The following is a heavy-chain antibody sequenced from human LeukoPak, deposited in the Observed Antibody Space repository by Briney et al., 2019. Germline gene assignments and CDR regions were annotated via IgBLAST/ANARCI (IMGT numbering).Heavy chain of an antibody. J-gene: IGHJ4*02. Sequence: PGGSLRLFCAASGFTFSSYSMNGVGQAPGKGREGVSSISISSSYLYYADSVKSRFTISPVNAKNSLYLQMNSLRAEDTAVYYCARGRDKYISSWYYWGQGTLVTVSS. CDR3: ARGRDKYISSWYY. D-gene: IGHD6-13*01. CDR1: GFTFSSYS. CDR2: ISISSSYL. V-gene: IGHV3-21*01.